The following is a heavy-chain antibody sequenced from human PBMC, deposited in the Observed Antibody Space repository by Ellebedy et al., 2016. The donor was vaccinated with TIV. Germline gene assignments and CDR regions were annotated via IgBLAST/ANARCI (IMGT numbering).Heavy chain of an antibody. J-gene: IGHJ5*02. D-gene: IGHD3-10*01. CDR3: ARWFGELLYVRWFDP. CDR1: GGSISRSSYY. Sequence: SETLSLTCTVSGGSISRSSYYWGWIRQPPGTELEWIGSIYYSGSTDYNPSLKSRVTISADTSKNQFSLRLRSVTAADTAVYYCARWFGELLYVRWFDPWGQGTLVTVSS. CDR2: IYYSGST. V-gene: IGHV4-39*01.